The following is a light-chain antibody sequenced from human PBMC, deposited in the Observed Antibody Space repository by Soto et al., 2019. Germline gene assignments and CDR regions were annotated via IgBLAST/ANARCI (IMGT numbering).Light chain of an antibody. CDR2: EDD. J-gene: IGLJ2*01. V-gene: IGLV6-57*04. Sequence: NFMLTQPHSVSESPGKTVTISCTHTSGSIASNYVQWYQQRPGSAPTTVIYEDDQRPSGVPDRFSGSIDASSDSASLTISGLKTEDEAVYYCQYFDSSNSVLFGGGTKLTVL. CDR3: QYFDSSNSVL. CDR1: SGSIASNY.